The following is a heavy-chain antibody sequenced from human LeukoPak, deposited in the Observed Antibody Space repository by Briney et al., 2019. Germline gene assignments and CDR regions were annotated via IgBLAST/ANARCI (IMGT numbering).Heavy chain of an antibody. CDR1: GFTFSSYG. Sequence: PGRSLRLSCAASGFTFSSYGMHWVRQAPGKGLEWVAVISYDGSNKYYADSVKGRFTISRDNSKNTLYLQMNSLRAEDTAVYYCAKGEEYYYDSSGPVGFDYWAQGTLVTVSS. J-gene: IGHJ4*02. CDR2: ISYDGSNK. D-gene: IGHD3-22*01. CDR3: AKGEEYYYDSSGPVGFDY. V-gene: IGHV3-30*18.